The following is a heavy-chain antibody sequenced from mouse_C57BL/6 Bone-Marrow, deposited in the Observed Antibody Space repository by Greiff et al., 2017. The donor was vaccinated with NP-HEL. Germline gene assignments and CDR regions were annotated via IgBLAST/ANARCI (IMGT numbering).Heavy chain of an antibody. CDR2: IDPENGDT. Sequence: VQLQQSGAELVRPGASVKLSCTASGFNIKDDYMHWVKQRPEQGLEWIGWIDPENGDTEYASKFQGKATITADTSSNTAYLQLSSLTSEDTAVYDCTTPVTGWFAYWGQGTLVTVSA. V-gene: IGHV14-4*01. J-gene: IGHJ3*01. CDR3: TTPVTGWFAY. D-gene: IGHD2-5*01. CDR1: GFNIKDDY.